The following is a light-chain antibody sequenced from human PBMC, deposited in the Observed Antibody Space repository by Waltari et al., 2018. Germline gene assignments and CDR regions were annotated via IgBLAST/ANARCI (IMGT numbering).Light chain of an antibody. Sequence: DIQMTQSPSSLSASVGDRVTITCRASRGINSYLSWFQQKPGKAPKRLIFFASSLESGVPSRFSGSGSGTDYNLTISSLQPEDIAAYFCHQYDNFPITFGGGTKVEIK. CDR1: RGINSY. V-gene: IGKV1-33*01. CDR2: FAS. J-gene: IGKJ4*01. CDR3: HQYDNFPIT.